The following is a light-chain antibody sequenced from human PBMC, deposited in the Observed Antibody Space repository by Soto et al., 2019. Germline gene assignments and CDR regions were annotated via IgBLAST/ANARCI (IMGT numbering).Light chain of an antibody. Sequence: EIVLTQSPGTLSLSPGERATLSCRASQSVSSSYLAWYQQKPGQAPRLLIYGASSRATGIPDRFSGSGSGTDFTLTISRLEPEDFAVYYCQQYGSSPWTFGQGNRWISN. V-gene: IGKV3-20*01. J-gene: IGKJ1*01. CDR1: QSVSSSY. CDR3: QQYGSSPWT. CDR2: GAS.